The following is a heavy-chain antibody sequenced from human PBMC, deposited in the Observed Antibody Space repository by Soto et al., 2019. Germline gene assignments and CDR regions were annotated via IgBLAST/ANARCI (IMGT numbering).Heavy chain of an antibody. CDR3: ARVGYCSGGSCFHYYYMDV. J-gene: IGHJ6*03. V-gene: IGHV5-51*01. CDR1: GYSFTSYW. D-gene: IGHD2-15*01. Sequence: GESLKISCKGSGYSFTSYWIGWVRQMPGKGLEWMGIIYPGDSDTRYSPSFQGQVTISADKSISTAYLQWSSLKASDTAMYYCARVGYCSGGSCFHYYYMDVWGKGTTVTVSS. CDR2: IYPGDSDT.